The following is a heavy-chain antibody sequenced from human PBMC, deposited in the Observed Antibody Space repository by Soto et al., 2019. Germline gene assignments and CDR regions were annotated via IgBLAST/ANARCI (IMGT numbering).Heavy chain of an antibody. V-gene: IGHV3-23*01. J-gene: IGHJ6*02. CDR1: GFTFSSYA. CDR3: AKAPLRLGFSYYYYGMDV. D-gene: IGHD2-21*01. CDR2: ISGSGGST. Sequence: GGSLRLSCAASGFTFSSYALSWVRQAPGKGLEWVSAISGSGGSTYYADSVKGRFTISRDNSKNTLYLQMNSLRAEDTAVYYCAKAPLRLGFSYYYYGMDVWGQGTTVTVSS.